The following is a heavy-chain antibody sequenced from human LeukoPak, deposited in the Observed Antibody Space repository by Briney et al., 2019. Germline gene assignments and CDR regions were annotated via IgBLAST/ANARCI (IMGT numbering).Heavy chain of an antibody. CDR2: IESKTDGGTT. D-gene: IGHD2-2*01. CDR1: GFTFSNAW. CDR3: TTDYPELVLVPAAPHAH. V-gene: IGHV3-15*04. Sequence: GGSLRLSCAASGFTFSNAWMNWVRQAPGKGLEWVGRIESKTDGGTTDYAAPVKGRFTISRDDSKNMLYLQMNSLKTEDTAVYYCTTDYPELVLVPAAPHAHWGQGTLVTVSS. J-gene: IGHJ4*02.